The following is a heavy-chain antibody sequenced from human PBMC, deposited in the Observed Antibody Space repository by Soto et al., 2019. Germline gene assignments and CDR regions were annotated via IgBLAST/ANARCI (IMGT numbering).Heavy chain of an antibody. CDR3: GKVVVGAAGHTDSDS. D-gene: IGHD2-15*01. Sequence: SETLSLTCTVSGGSIYRSGYYWGWIRQPPGRGLEWIGNIDYNGVTYSNPSLKSRVTISRDTSKNQFSLKLTSVTAADTALYYCGKVVVGAAGHTDSDSWGPGTLVAVSS. V-gene: IGHV4-39*01. J-gene: IGHJ4*02. CDR1: GGSIYRSGYY. CDR2: IDYNGVT.